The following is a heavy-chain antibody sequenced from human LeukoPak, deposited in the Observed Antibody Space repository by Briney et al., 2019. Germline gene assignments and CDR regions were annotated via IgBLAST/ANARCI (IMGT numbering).Heavy chain of an antibody. CDR1: GFTFSSYS. D-gene: IGHD1-26*01. CDR2: ISSSSSYI. V-gene: IGHV3-21*01. CDR3: ARVIGWDEPFDL. J-gene: IGHJ3*01. Sequence: SGGSLRLSCAASGFTFSSYSMNWVRQAPGKGLEWVSSISSSSSYIYYADSVKGRFTISRDNAKNSLYLQMNSLRVEDTALYYCARVIGWDEPFDLWGQGTMVTVSS.